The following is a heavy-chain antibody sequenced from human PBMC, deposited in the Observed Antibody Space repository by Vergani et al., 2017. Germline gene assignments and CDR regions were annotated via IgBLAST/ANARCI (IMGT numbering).Heavy chain of an antibody. J-gene: IGHJ4*02. D-gene: IGHD3-22*01. CDR3: ARDSRGNYYDSVPGGY. V-gene: IGHV3-7*01. CDR2: IKQDGSEK. CDR1: GFTFSSYW. Sequence: EVQLVESGGGLVQPGGSLRLSCAASGFTFSSYWMSWVRQAPGKGLEWVANIKQDGSEKYYVDSVKGRFTISRDNAKNSLYPQMNSLRAEDTAVYYCARDSRGNYYDSVPGGYWGQGTLVTVSS.